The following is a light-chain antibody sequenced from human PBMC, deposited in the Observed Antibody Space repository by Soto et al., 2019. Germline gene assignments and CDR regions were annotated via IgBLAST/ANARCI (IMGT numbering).Light chain of an antibody. Sequence: EIVMTQSPATLFVSPGERATLSCRASQSVSRNLAWYQQKPGQAPRLLGYGASTRATGIPARFSGSGSGTEFTLTISSLQSEDFAVYFCQQYTNWPRTFGQGTKVGVK. CDR3: QQYTNWPRT. CDR1: QSVSRN. J-gene: IGKJ1*01. V-gene: IGKV3-15*01. CDR2: GAS.